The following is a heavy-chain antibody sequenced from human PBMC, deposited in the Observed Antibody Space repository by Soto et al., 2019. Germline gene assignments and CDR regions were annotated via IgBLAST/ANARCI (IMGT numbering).Heavy chain of an antibody. CDR2: IKSVADGGTT. CDR3: TRRPKAADIRVGPLDF. Sequence: EVKLVESGGGLVKPGGSLRLSCAASGFSFKDSWMNSVRQAPGNCLEWVGRIKSVADGGTTEYAAPVNGRFSISRDDSTFTIFLQMNSLQTEDTAVYYCTRRPKAADIRVGPLDFWGRGTLVTVSA. D-gene: IGHD6-25*01. CDR1: GFSFKDSW. V-gene: IGHV3-15*07. J-gene: IGHJ4*02.